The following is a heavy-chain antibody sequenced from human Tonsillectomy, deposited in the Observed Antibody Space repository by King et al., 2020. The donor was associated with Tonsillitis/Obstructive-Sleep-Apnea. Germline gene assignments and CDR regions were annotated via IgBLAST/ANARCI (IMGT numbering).Heavy chain of an antibody. CDR1: GHTITSYA. V-gene: IGHV7-4-1*02. J-gene: IGHJ4*02. CDR3: ARDSNGGYDGYDLDF. Sequence: VQLVESGSELKKPGASVKVSCKASGHTITSYALNLVRQAPGQGLEWMGWINTNTGNPTLVQDLIGRFVFSWDSSVSTAYMQIIRLEAEDTAVYYCARDSNGGYDGYDLDFWGQGTLVTVSS. CDR2: INTNTGNP. D-gene: IGHD5-12*01.